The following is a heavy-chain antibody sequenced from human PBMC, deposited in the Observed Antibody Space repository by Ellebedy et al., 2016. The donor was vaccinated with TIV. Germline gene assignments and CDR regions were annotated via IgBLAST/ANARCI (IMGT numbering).Heavy chain of an antibody. D-gene: IGHD3-10*01. V-gene: IGHV4-31*03. CDR3: ARAPEVRGVISWFDP. Sequence: LRLSCTVSGGSISSGGYYWSWIRQHPGKGLEWIGYIYYSGSTYYNPSLKSRVTISVDTAKNQFSLKLSSVTAADTAVYYCARAPEVRGVISWFDPWGQGTLVTVSS. CDR2: IYYSGST. J-gene: IGHJ5*02. CDR1: GGSISSGGYY.